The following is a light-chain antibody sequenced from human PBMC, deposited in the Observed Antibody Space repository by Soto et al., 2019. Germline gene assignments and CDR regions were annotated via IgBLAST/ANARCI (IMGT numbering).Light chain of an antibody. CDR1: QGISFY. J-gene: IGKJ5*01. V-gene: IGKV1-27*01. CDR3: QNYNRAPIT. Sequence: DIQLTQSPSSLSASVGDRVTITCRASQGISFYLAWYQQTPGKVPKHLICGASKLDSGVPSRFSGGGSGTNFTLTISSLQPEDVGTYYCQNYNRAPITFGQGTRLEIK. CDR2: GAS.